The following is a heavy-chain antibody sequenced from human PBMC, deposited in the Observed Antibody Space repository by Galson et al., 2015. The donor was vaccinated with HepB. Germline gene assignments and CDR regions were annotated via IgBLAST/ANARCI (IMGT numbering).Heavy chain of an antibody. Sequence: SLRLSYAASGFTFGNFAMHWVRQAPGKGLEWLAVISYDGKSQNYVDSVRGRFTVSRDNSKNILFLQMNNLRGEDTAVYYCARARFDLYHFDYWGQGTLVTVSS. CDR2: ISYDGKSQ. V-gene: IGHV3-30*04. J-gene: IGHJ4*02. D-gene: IGHD3-16*01. CDR1: GFTFGNFA. CDR3: ARARFDLYHFDY.